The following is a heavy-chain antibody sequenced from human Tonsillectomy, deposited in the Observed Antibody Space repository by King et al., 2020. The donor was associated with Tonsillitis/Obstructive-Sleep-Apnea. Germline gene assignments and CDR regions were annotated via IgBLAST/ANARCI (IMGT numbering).Heavy chain of an antibody. CDR2: IYYSGST. CDR1: GDSVSSSSSY. V-gene: IGHV4-39*01. CDR3: ARVTVFGLVINQWYFDY. J-gene: IGHJ4*02. D-gene: IGHD3/OR15-3a*01. Sequence: QLQESGPGLVKPSETLSLTCTVSGDSVSSSSSYWGWIRQPPGKGLEWIGSIYYSGSTYYNPSLKSRVTISVDTSRNQFSLNLNSVTAADTAVYYCARVTVFGLVINQWYFDYCGQGALVTVSS.